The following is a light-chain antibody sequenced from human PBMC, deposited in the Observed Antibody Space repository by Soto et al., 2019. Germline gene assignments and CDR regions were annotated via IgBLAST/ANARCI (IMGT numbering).Light chain of an antibody. CDR3: SAYIASITSHV. CDR2: EVN. V-gene: IGLV2-18*02. CDR1: SSDVGSHKS. Sequence: QSALTQPPSVSGSPGQSVTISCSGSSSDVGSHKSVSWYKQAPGTSPKLMIFEVNNRPSGVPDRFSESKSGNTASLTISGLQPEDEADYYCSAYIASITSHVFGTGNKLTVL. J-gene: IGLJ1*01.